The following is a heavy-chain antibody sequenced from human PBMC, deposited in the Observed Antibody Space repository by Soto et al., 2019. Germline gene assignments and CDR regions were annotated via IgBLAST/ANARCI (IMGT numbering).Heavy chain of an antibody. CDR1: GGTFSSYT. D-gene: IGHD4-17*01. V-gene: IGHV1-69*08. Sequence: QVQLVQSGAEVKKPGSSVKVSCKASGGTFSSYTISWVRQAPGQGLEWMGRIIPILGIANYAQKFQGRVTITADKSTSTAYMELSSLRSEDTAVYYCARDRFGIGDLDYWGQGTLVTVSS. CDR2: IIPILGIA. J-gene: IGHJ4*02. CDR3: ARDRFGIGDLDY.